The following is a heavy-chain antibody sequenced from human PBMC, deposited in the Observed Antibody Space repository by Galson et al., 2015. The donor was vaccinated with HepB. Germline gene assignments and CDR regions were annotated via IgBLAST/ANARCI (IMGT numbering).Heavy chain of an antibody. J-gene: IGHJ5*02. CDR1: GFTFSSYA. CDR3: AKDPGSYYDNWFDP. V-gene: IGHV3-30*04. D-gene: IGHD1-26*01. Sequence: SLRLSCAASGFTFSSYAMHWVRQAPGKGLEWVAVISYDGSNKYYADSVKGRFTISRDNSKNTLYLQMNSLRAEDTAVYYCAKDPGSYYDNWFDPWGQGTLVTVSS. CDR2: ISYDGSNK.